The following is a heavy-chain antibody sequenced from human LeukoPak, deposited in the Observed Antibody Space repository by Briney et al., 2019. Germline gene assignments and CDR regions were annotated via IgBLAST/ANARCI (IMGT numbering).Heavy chain of an antibody. Sequence: KSSETLSLTCAVYGGSFSGYYWSWIRQPPGKGLEWIGEINHSGSTNYNPSLKSRVTISVDTSKNQFSLKLSSVTAADTAVYYCARGRYDFWSGYYRSYAFDIWGQGTMVTVSS. J-gene: IGHJ3*02. D-gene: IGHD3-3*01. CDR1: GGSFSGYY. CDR3: ARGRYDFWSGYYRSYAFDI. CDR2: INHSGST. V-gene: IGHV4-34*01.